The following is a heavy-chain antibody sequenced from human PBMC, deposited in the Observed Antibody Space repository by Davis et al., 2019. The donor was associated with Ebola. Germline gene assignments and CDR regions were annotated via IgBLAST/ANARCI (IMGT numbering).Heavy chain of an antibody. CDR3: ASRLRLFHSDFDY. V-gene: IGHV1-46*03. J-gene: IGHJ4*02. D-gene: IGHD5-12*01. CDR2: INPSAGYT. CDR1: GYTFSNYY. Sequence: ASVKVSCKASGYTFSNYYLHWVRQAPGQGLEWMGVINPSAGYTNYAQKFQGRVTITRDTSTSTVHLEVRRLRSEDTAVYYCASRLRLFHSDFDYWGQGTLVAVSS.